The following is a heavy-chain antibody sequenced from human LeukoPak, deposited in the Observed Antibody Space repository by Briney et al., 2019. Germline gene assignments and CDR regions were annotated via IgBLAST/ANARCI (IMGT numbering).Heavy chain of an antibody. CDR2: ISWNSGSI. V-gene: IGHV3-9*01. CDR3: ARSQYAFDI. J-gene: IGHJ3*02. CDR1: GFTFDDYA. D-gene: IGHD5-24*01. Sequence: GGSLRLSCAASGFTFDDYAMHWVRQAPGKGLEWVSGISWNSGSIGYADSVKGRFTNSRDNSKNTLFLQMNSLRAEDTAVYYCARSQYAFDIWGQGTMVTVSS.